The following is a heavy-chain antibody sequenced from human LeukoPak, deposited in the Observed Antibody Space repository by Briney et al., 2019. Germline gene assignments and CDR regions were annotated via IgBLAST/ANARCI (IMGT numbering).Heavy chain of an antibody. CDR2: MNPNSGNT. Sequence: ASVKVSCKASGYTFTSYDINWVRQATGQGLEWMGWMNPNSGNTGYAQKFQGRVTITRNTSISTAYMELSSLRSEDTAVYYCARVQRENTRYQLPRLNDAFDIWGQGTMVTVSS. CDR1: GYTFTSYD. J-gene: IGHJ3*02. D-gene: IGHD2-2*01. CDR3: ARVQRENTRYQLPRLNDAFDI. V-gene: IGHV1-8*03.